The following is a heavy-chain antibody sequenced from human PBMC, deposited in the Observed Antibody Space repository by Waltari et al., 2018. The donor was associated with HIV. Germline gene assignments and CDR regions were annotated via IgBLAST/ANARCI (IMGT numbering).Heavy chain of an antibody. Sequence: QVQLVQSGAEVRKPGASVKVSCKASGYTFTGYYLHWVLQAHGQGLEWMGRINHNSGGTNYAQKFQARVTMTRDTSIGAAYMELSSLRPNDTAVYYCARVTTVTGDSYFYYGMDVWGQGTTVTVSS. V-gene: IGHV1-2*06. CDR3: ARVTTVTGDSYFYYGMDV. D-gene: IGHD4-17*01. CDR1: GYTFTGYY. J-gene: IGHJ6*02. CDR2: INHNSGGT.